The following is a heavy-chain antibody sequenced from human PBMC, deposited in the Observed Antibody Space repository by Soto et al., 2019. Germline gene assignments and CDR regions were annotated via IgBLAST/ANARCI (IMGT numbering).Heavy chain of an antibody. CDR2: ISYDGSNK. CDR3: AKALYSSSWYVVPYYYGMDV. J-gene: IGHJ6*02. Sequence: GGSLRLSCAASGFTFSSYGMHWVRQAPGKGLEWVAVISYDGSNKYYADSVKGRFTISRDNSKNTLYLQMNSLRAEDTAVYYCAKALYSSSWYVVPYYYGMDVWGQGTTVTVSS. CDR1: GFTFSSYG. V-gene: IGHV3-30*18. D-gene: IGHD6-13*01.